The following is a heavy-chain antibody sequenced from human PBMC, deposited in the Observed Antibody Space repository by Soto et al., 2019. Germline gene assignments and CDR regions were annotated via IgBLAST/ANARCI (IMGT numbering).Heavy chain of an antibody. CDR2: IYYSGST. D-gene: IGHD3-10*01. J-gene: IGHJ4*02. CDR3: ARPAYYYGTGY. CDR1: GGSISSSSYY. V-gene: IGHV4-39*01. Sequence: SETLSLTCTVSGGSISSSSYYWGWIRQPPGKGLEWIGSIYYSGSTYYNPSLKSRVTISVDTSKNQFSLKLSSVTAADTAVYYCARPAYYYGTGYWGQGTLVTVSS.